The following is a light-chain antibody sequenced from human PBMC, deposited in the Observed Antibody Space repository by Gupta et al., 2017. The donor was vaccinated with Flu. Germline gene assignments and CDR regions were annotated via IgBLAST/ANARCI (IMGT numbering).Light chain of an antibody. CDR2: DNN. V-gene: IGLV1-40*01. CDR3: QSYDSSLHVI. CDR1: SPNIGAGYD. J-gene: IGLJ2*01. Sequence: QSVLTQPPSVSGAPGQRVTISCTGSSPNIGAGYDVHWYQHLPGAAPELLIYDNNNRPSGVPERFSGSKSGTSASLAITGLQAEDEAYYYCQSYDSSLHVIFGGGTKLTVL.